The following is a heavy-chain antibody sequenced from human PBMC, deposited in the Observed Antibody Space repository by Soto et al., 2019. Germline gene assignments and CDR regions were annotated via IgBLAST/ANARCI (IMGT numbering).Heavy chain of an antibody. J-gene: IGHJ4*02. CDR3: AITHLRFGEHHY. CDR2: MNPNSGNT. D-gene: IGHD3-10*01. Sequence: QVQLVQSGAEVKKPGASVKVSCKASGYTFTSYDINWVRQATGQGLEWMGWMNPNSGNTGYAQKFQGRVTMTRNTSISKAYMELSSMRSADTAVYYCAITHLRFGEHHYWGQGTLVTVSS. V-gene: IGHV1-8*01. CDR1: GYTFTSYD.